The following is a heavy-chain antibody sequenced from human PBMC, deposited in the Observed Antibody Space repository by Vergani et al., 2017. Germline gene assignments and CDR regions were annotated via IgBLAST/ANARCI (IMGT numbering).Heavy chain of an antibody. CDR3: ARAGGILWFGDNESLDP. Sequence: QVQLVESGGGVVQPGRSLRLSCAASGFTFSSYAMHWVRQAPGKGLEWVAVISYDGSNKYYADSVKGRFTISRDNSKNTLYLQMNSLRAEDTAVYYCARAGGILWFGDNESLDPWGQGTLVTVSS. CDR2: ISYDGSNK. J-gene: IGHJ5*02. CDR1: GFTFSSYA. V-gene: IGHV3-30-3*01. D-gene: IGHD3-10*01.